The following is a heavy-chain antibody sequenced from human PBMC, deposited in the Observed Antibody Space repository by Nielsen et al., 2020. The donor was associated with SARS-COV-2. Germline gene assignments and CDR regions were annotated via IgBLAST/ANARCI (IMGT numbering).Heavy chain of an antibody. V-gene: IGHV3-21*01. J-gene: IGHJ2*01. CDR3: ARVTVTDDWYFDL. Sequence: GGSLRLSCAASGFTFSSYSKNWVPQAPGKGLEWVSSISSSSSYIYYADSVKGRFTSSRDNAKNSLYLQMNSLRAEDTAVYYCARVTVTDDWYFDLWGRGTLVTVSS. CDR2: ISSSSSYI. D-gene: IGHD4-17*01. CDR1: GFTFSSYS.